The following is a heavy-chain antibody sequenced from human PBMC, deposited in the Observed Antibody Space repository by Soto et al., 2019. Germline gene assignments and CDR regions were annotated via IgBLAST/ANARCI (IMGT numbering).Heavy chain of an antibody. Sequence: VASVKVSCKASGGTFSSYAISWVRQAPGQGLEWMGGIIPIFGTANYAQKFQGRVTITADESTSTAYMELSSLRSEDTAVYYCASDGGSGSYYNPYYFDYWGQGTLVTVSS. D-gene: IGHD3-10*01. V-gene: IGHV1-69*13. CDR1: GGTFSSYA. CDR3: ASDGGSGSYYNPYYFDY. CDR2: IIPIFGTA. J-gene: IGHJ4*02.